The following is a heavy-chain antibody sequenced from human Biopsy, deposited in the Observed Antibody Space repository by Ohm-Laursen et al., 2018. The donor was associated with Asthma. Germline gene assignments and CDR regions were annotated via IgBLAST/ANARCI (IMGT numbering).Heavy chain of an antibody. V-gene: IGHV4-39*01. Sequence: SDTLSLTCSVTGGSVTSATFHWSWIRQAPGKGLEWIGSTYYSGTTYYNPSLESRVTVSADTSKNQFSLKLTSVTAADTAVYYCVRGSSSWHHGPFHYYYGLDVWGQGTTATVSS. D-gene: IGHD6-13*01. CDR2: TYYSGTT. J-gene: IGHJ6*02. CDR3: VRGSSSWHHGPFHYYYGLDV. CDR1: GGSVTSATFH.